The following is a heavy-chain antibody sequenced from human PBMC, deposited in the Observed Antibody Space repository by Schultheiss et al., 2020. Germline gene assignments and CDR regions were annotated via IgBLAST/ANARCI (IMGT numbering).Heavy chain of an antibody. CDR3: ARVYIVVVPAAPSYWYFDL. V-gene: IGHV7-4-1*02. CDR1: GYTFTSYA. D-gene: IGHD2-2*01. CDR2: INTNTGNP. Sequence: ASVKVSCKASGYTFTSYAMHWVRQAPGQGLEWMGWINTNTGNPTYAQGFTGRFVFSLDTSVSTAYLQISSLKAEDTAVYYCARVYIVVVPAAPSYWYFDLWGRGTLVTVSS. J-gene: IGHJ2*01.